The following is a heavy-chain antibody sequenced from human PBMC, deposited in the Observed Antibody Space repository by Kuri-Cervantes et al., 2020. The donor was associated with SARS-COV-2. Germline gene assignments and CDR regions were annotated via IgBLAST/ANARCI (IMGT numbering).Heavy chain of an antibody. D-gene: IGHD3-22*01. CDR1: GGTFSSYA. V-gene: IGHV1-69*13. J-gene: IGHJ3*02. Sequence: SVKVSCKASGGTFSSYAISWVRQAPGQGLEWMGGIIPIFTKANYAQKFQGRVTITADQSTSTAYMELSSLGSEDTAVYYCARSTPFRRLVVISQGGAFDIWGQGTMVTVSS. CDR3: ARSTPFRRLVVISQGGAFDI. CDR2: IIPIFTKA.